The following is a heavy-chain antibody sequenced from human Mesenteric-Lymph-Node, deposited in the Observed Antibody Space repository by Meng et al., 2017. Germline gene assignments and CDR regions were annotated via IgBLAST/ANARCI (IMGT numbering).Heavy chain of an antibody. CDR3: ARSAPNIEY. CDR1: GYTFTSYY. J-gene: IGHJ4*02. CDR2: ISPSGVDT. Sequence: ASVKVSCKASGYTFTSYYMHWVRQAPGQGLEWMGMISPSGVDTTYAQKFQGRVTMTRDASTSTLYMELSSLTSDDTAIYYCARSAPNIEYWGQGTLVTVSS. V-gene: IGHV1-46*01.